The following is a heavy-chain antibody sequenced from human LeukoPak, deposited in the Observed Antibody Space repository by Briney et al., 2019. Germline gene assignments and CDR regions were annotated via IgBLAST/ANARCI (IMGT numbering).Heavy chain of an antibody. J-gene: IGHJ6*03. V-gene: IGHV1-8*03. CDR1: GYTFTSYD. D-gene: IGHD2-8*01. Sequence: GASVKVSFKASGYTFTSYDINWVRQATGQGLEWMGWMNPNSGNTGYAQKFQGRVTITSNTSISTAYMELSSLRSEDTAVYYCARRAYYCTNGVCHRRYYYYMDVWGKGTTVTVSS. CDR2: MNPNSGNT. CDR3: ARRAYYCTNGVCHRRYYYYMDV.